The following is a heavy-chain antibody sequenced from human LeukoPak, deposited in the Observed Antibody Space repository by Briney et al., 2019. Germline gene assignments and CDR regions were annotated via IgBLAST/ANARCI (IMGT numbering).Heavy chain of an antibody. CDR1: GFTFSKYW. CDR3: AGPTYYYDSTGSLN. D-gene: IGHD3-22*01. V-gene: IGHV3-7*05. Sequence: GGPLRLSCVTSGFTFSKYWMTWVRQAPGKGLEWVANIKQDGSEKYYVDSVKGRFTISRDNAKNSLYLQMNSLRVEDTAVYYCAGPTYYYDSTGSLNWGQGILITVSS. J-gene: IGHJ4*02. CDR2: IKQDGSEK.